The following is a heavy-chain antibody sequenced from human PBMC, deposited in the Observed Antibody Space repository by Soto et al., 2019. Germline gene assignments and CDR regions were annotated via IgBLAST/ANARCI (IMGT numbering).Heavy chain of an antibody. CDR2: ISSSSSSI. Sequence: GGSLRLSCAASTFTLSTYSMYWVRQAPGKGLGWVSSISSSSSSIYYADSLRGRFTISRDNAKNSLYLQMNSLRAEDTAMYYCAKDNGYDAATLDYWGQGTPVTVSS. CDR1: TFTLSTYS. CDR3: AKDNGYDAATLDY. D-gene: IGHD5-12*01. V-gene: IGHV3-21*01. J-gene: IGHJ4*02.